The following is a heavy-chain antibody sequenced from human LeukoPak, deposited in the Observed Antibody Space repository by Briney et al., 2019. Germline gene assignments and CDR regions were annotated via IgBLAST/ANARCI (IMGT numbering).Heavy chain of an antibody. Sequence: GASVKVSCKASGYNFITYPLIWVRQAPGQGFEWMGRISPYNDNTDLAQNLQGRVTMTTDTSTSTAYMELRGLTSDDTAVFFCARVATIWGSHRYFDYWGQGTLVTVSS. CDR1: GYNFITYP. D-gene: IGHD3-16*02. CDR2: ISPYNDNT. J-gene: IGHJ4*02. CDR3: ARVATIWGSHRYFDY. V-gene: IGHV1-18*01.